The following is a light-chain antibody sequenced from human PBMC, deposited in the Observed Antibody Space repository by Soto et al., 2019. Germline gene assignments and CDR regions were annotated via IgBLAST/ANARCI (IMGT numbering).Light chain of an antibody. CDR2: GAS. J-gene: IGKJ1*01. V-gene: IGKV3-15*01. Sequence: EIVMTQSPATLSVSPGERANLSCRASQSVGTHLAWYQKKPGQAPRLLLYGASTRATGIPARFSGSGSGTEFTLTISSLQSEDFAVYCCQQYNNWPRTFGQGTKVEIK. CDR3: QQYNNWPRT. CDR1: QSVGTH.